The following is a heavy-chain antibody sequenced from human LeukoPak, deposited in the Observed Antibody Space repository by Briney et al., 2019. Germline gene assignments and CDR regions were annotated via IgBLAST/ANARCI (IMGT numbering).Heavy chain of an antibody. CDR3: AREVGRWLPIDY. CDR1: GGSFSGYY. V-gene: IGHV4-34*01. D-gene: IGHD5-24*01. CDR2: INHSGST. Sequence: PSETLSLTCAVYGGSFSGYYWSWIRQPPGKGLEWIGEINHSGSTNYNPSLKSRVTISVDTSKNQFSLKLSSVTAADTAVYYCAREVGRWLPIDYWGQGTLVTVSS. J-gene: IGHJ4*02.